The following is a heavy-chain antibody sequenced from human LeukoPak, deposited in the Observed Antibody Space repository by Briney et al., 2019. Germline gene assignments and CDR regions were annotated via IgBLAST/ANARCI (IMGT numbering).Heavy chain of an antibody. CDR1: GYNFSVYY. J-gene: IGHJ3*01. V-gene: IGHV1-2*02. D-gene: IGHD2-15*01. CDR2: MDSNSGDT. Sequence: ASVKVSCKGPGYNFSVYYMHWVRQAPGQGLEWMGWMDSNSGDTIYAPKFQGRVSMTRDTSITTAYMELSSLTFDDSAIYYCATKGGLTPNTLAMWGHGTMVTVSS. CDR3: ATKGGLTPNTLAM.